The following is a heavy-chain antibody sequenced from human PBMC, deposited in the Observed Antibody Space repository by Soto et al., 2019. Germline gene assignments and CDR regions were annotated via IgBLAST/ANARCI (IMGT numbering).Heavy chain of an antibody. CDR3: ARGPRYGYGRNMDV. V-gene: IGHV1-18*01. D-gene: IGHD5-18*01. Sequence: QVQLVQSGVEVKKPGASVKVSCKASGYTFTSYAIIWVRQAPGQGLEWMGWISGYNGDTKNAQKLQGRVIMTTHTTTSSAYMDLWTLISDDTAVFYCARGPRYGYGRNMDVWGQGTTVTVSS. J-gene: IGHJ6*02. CDR1: GYTFTSYA. CDR2: ISGYNGDT.